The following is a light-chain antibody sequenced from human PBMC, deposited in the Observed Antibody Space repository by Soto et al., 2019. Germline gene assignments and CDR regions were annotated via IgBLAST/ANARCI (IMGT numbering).Light chain of an antibody. CDR1: QSVSRY. CDR3: QQRSNWPPST. CDR2: DSS. V-gene: IGKV3-11*01. J-gene: IGKJ5*01. Sequence: EIVLTQSPATLSLSPGERATIXXRASQSVSRYLAWYQQKPGQAPRLLXYDSSNRATGIPARFSGSGSGTDFTLTISSLEPEDYAVYYCQQRSNWPPSTFGQGTRLEIK.